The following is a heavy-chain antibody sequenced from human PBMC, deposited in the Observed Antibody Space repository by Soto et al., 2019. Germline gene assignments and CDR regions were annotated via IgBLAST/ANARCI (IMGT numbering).Heavy chain of an antibody. CDR2: IATYNSNR. D-gene: IGHD3-10*01. J-gene: IGHJ5*02. V-gene: IGHV1-18*01. Sequence: HLVQSGPEVKKPGASVSVSCKTSGDTFTNFGLSWVRQAPGQGLEWMGWIATYNSNRNYAQKFQGRLTLTTDTSTSTAYMELKSLGYDDTAVYYCARVVRGVVNWFDPWSQGTLVTVSS. CDR1: GDTFTNFG. CDR3: ARVVRGVVNWFDP.